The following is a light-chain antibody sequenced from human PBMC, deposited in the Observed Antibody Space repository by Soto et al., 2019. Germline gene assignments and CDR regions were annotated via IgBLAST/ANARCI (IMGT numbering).Light chain of an antibody. J-gene: IGLJ2*01. CDR2: DVS. CDR3: TSYAGNNVV. Sequence: QSALTQPRSVSGSPGQSVTISCTGTSSDVGGYNYVSWYQQHPGKAPKLMIYDVSERPSGVPDRFSGSKSGNTASLTVSGLQAEDDADYYCTSYAGNNVVFGGGTKLTVL. CDR1: SSDVGGYNY. V-gene: IGLV2-11*01.